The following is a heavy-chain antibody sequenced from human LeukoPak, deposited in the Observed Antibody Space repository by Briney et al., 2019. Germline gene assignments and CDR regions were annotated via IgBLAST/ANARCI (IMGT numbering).Heavy chain of an antibody. V-gene: IGHV4-59*01. CDR3: ARDNGYSLLGWFDP. CDR1: GGSISSYS. D-gene: IGHD5-18*01. J-gene: IGHJ5*02. Sequence: SETLSLTCTVSGGSISSYSWSWIRQPPGKGLEWIGYFYYSGSTNYNPSLKSRVTISVDTSKNQFSLKLSSVTAADTAVYYCARDNGYSLLGWFDPWGQGTLVTVSS. CDR2: FYYSGST.